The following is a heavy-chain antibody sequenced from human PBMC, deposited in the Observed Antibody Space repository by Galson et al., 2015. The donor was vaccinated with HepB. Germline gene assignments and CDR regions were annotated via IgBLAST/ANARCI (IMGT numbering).Heavy chain of an antibody. CDR3: AREPFRTVAQSGNWFEY. D-gene: IGHD4-23*01. CDR2: LSGSGTGT. CDR1: GFTFSRYA. Sequence: SLRLSCAASGFTFSRYAMSWVRQAPGKGLEWVSTLSGSGTGTFSADSVRGRFTISRDNSNNTLYLQMNSLRAEDTAVYYCAREPFRTVAQSGNWFEYWGQGTLVTVSS. V-gene: IGHV3-23*01. J-gene: IGHJ5*01.